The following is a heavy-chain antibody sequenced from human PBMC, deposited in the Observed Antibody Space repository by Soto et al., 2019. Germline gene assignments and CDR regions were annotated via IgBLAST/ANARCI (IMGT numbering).Heavy chain of an antibody. V-gene: IGHV3-23*01. CDR1: GLSFSIYA. Sequence: GGSLRLSCAASGLSFSIYAMSWVRQAPGKGLEWVATIRGGGGTTHYAAPVKGRFTISRDDSKSTVYLQMDSLQIGDTAMYLCIWQSHYLGAWRWGQGTRVTVSS. CDR2: IRGGGGTT. D-gene: IGHD1-20*01. J-gene: IGHJ4*02. CDR3: IWQSHYLGAWR.